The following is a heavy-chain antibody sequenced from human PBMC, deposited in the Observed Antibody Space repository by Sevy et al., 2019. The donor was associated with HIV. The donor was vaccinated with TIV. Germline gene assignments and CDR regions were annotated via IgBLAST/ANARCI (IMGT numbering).Heavy chain of an antibody. V-gene: IGHV3-23*01. J-gene: IGHJ4*02. CDR1: GFTFSSYA. Sequence: GGSLRLSCGVSGFTFSSYAMTWVRQPPGKGLEWVSIISGSGATTSYADSVKGRFTISRDNSKNALYLQMNSLRAEDTAVYYCATVRSGVLKPPYYLDYWGQGTLVTVSS. CDR3: ATVRSGVLKPPYYLDY. D-gene: IGHD3-10*01. CDR2: ISGSGATT.